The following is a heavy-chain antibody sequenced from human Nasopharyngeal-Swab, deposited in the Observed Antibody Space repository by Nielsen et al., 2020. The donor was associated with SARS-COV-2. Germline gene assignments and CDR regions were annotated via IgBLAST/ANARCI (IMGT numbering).Heavy chain of an antibody. J-gene: IGHJ4*02. CDR3: AREGRDGFDY. V-gene: IGHV3-74*01. Sequence: GESLKISCAASGFALSSYWMHWVRQTPGKGLVWVSRLHSDGTSTRYADSVKGRFTISRDNAKNTLYLQMDSLRVEDTAVYNCAREGRDGFDYWGQGTLVTVSS. CDR1: GFALSSYW. CDR2: LHSDGTST. D-gene: IGHD5-24*01.